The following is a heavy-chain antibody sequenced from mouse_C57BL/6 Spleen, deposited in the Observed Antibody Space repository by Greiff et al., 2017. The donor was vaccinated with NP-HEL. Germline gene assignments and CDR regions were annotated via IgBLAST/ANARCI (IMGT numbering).Heavy chain of an antibody. Sequence: QVQLQQSGAELVRPGTSVKLSCKASGYTFTSYWMHWVKQRPGQGLAGIGVIDPSDSYTNYNQKFKGKATLTVDTSSSTAYMQLSSLTSEDSAVYYCASSYYGSLYAMDYWGQGTSVTVSS. J-gene: IGHJ4*01. V-gene: IGHV1-59*01. CDR1: GYTFTSYW. CDR3: ASSYYGSLYAMDY. CDR2: IDPSDSYT. D-gene: IGHD1-1*01.